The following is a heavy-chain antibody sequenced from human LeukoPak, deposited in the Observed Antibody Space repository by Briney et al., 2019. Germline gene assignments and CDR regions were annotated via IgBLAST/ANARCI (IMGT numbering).Heavy chain of an antibody. V-gene: IGHV1-2*02. J-gene: IGHJ6*03. CDR3: AGVDSSGYYYYYYMDV. D-gene: IGHD3-3*01. CDR2: IDPNSGGT. Sequence: ASVKVSCKASGYTFTGYYMHWVRQAPGQGLEWMGWIDPNSGGTNYAQKFQGRVTMTRDTSISTAYMELSRLRSDDTAVYYCAGVDSSGYYYYYYMDVWGKGTTVTVSS. CDR1: GYTFTGYY.